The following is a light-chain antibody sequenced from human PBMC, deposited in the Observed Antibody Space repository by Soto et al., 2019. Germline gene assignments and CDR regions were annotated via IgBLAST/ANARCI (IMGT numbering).Light chain of an antibody. CDR2: EVT. Sequence: QSVLTQPASVSGSPGQSITISCTGTSSDVGAYNYVSWYQHHPGKVPKLLIYEVTNRPSGVSDRFSGSKSGNTASLTISGLQAEDEADYYCSSKRDSSTPFAFGTGTRSPS. CDR1: SSDVGAYNY. CDR3: SSKRDSSTPFA. J-gene: IGLJ1*01. V-gene: IGLV2-14*01.